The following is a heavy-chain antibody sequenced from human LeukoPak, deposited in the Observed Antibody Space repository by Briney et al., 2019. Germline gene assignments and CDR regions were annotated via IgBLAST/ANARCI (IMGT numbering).Heavy chain of an antibody. D-gene: IGHD6-19*01. CDR3: ARGSSGSRDY. V-gene: IGHV4-59*01. CDR1: GGSISSYY. J-gene: IGHJ4*02. Sequence: SETLSLTCTVSGGSISSYYWSWIRQPPGKGVELIGYTYDSGSTNYNPSLKRRITISVHTSKNQFSLKLSSVTAADTAVYYCARGSSGSRDYWGQGTLVTLSS. CDR2: TYDSGST.